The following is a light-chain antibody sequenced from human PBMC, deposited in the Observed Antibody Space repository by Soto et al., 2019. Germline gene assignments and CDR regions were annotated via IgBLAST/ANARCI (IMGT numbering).Light chain of an antibody. Sequence: QSALTQPPSASGSPGQSVTISCTGASSDVGKYNFVSWYQQHPGKAPKLMTYDVTERPSGVPDRFSGSKSGNTASLTVSGLQAEDEADYYCTSYAGSSIPVVFGRGTKLTVL. CDR1: SSDVGKYNF. J-gene: IGLJ2*01. CDR3: TSYAGSSIPVV. CDR2: DVT. V-gene: IGLV2-8*01.